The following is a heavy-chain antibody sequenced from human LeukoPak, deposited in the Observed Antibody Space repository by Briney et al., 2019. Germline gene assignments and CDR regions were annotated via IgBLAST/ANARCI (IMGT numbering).Heavy chain of an antibody. CDR1: GFTFSSYA. CDR2: ISGSGGST. D-gene: IGHD3-10*01. V-gene: IGHV3-23*01. CDR3: AKDRAKITMVRGVTYDY. J-gene: IGHJ4*02. Sequence: GGSLRLSCAASGFTFSSYAMSWVRQAPGKGLEWVSAISGSGGSTFYADSVKGRFTISRDNSKNTLYLQVNSLRAEDTAVYYCAKDRAKITMVRGVTYDYWGQGTLVTVSS.